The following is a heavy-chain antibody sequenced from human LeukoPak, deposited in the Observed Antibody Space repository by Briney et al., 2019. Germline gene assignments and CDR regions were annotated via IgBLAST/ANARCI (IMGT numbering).Heavy chain of an antibody. Sequence: GGSLRLSCVASGFTVSSNYMSWVRQAPGKGLEWVSVIYSGGTTYYADSVKGRFTISRDNSKNTLYLQMNSLRTEDTAVYYCARRENGFNWFGPWGQGTLVTVSS. CDR2: IYSGGTT. V-gene: IGHV3-66*02. CDR1: GFTVSSNY. J-gene: IGHJ5*02. D-gene: IGHD2-8*01. CDR3: ARRENGFNWFGP.